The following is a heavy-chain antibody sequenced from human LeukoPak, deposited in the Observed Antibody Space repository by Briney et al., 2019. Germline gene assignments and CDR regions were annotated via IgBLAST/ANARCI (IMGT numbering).Heavy chain of an antibody. CDR3: ARRWNYGRNYYIDV. CDR2: SNDNGTA. V-gene: IGHV4-34*01. Sequence: SEALSLTCAVYGGSFSNYYWNWIRQPPGKGLEWLGESNDNGTANYNPSLMSRVTVSVDTSKKQFSLRLTAVAATDTAGYYCARRWNYGRNYYIDVWGKGATVSVSS. CDR1: GGSFSNYY. J-gene: IGHJ6*03. D-gene: IGHD1-7*01.